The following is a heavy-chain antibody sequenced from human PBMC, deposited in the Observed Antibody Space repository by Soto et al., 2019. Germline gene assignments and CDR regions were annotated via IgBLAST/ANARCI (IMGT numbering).Heavy chain of an antibody. J-gene: IGHJ5*02. CDR3: AKDQKDDYGDYEAGDWFDP. CDR1: GFTFSSYA. D-gene: IGHD4-17*01. V-gene: IGHV3-23*01. CDR2: ISGSGGST. Sequence: EVQLLESGGGLVQPGGSLRLCCAASGFTFSSYAMSWLRQAPGKGLEWVSAISGSGGSTYYADSVKGRFTISRDNSKNTLHLQMNSLRAEDTAVYYCAKDQKDDYGDYEAGDWFDPWGQGTLVTVSS.